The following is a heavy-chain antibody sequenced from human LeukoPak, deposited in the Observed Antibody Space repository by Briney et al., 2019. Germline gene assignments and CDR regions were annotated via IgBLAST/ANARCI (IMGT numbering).Heavy chain of an antibody. CDR3: ARCGAAVTTHFSH. J-gene: IGHJ4*02. CDR1: GYSFSIYG. D-gene: IGHD4-17*01. V-gene: IGHV1-18*01. CDR2: ISASDGTT. Sequence: GASVKVSFKASGYSFSIYGITWARQAPGQGLEYLGWISASDGTTNYAQKVQDRVTMTTDTSTSTAYLELRSLRSEDTAVYYCARCGAAVTTHFSHWGQGTLVTVSS.